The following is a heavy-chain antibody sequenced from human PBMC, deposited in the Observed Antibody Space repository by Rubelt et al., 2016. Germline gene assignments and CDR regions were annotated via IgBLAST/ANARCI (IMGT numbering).Heavy chain of an antibody. Sequence: GGRLVQPGGSLRLSCAASGFTFRNYAMTWVRQASGKGLEWVSSIGSNSYTYYADSVRGRVTISSDNSENTLYLQMNSLRAEDTAIYFCAKARSGWSHTDYWGQGTLVTVSS. J-gene: IGHJ4*02. CDR3: AKARSGWSHTDY. V-gene: IGHV3-23*01. D-gene: IGHD6-19*01. CDR2: IGSNSYT. CDR1: GFTFRNYA.